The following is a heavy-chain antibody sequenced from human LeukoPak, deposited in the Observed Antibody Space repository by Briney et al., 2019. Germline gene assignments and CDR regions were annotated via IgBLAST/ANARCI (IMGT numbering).Heavy chain of an antibody. J-gene: IGHJ4*02. V-gene: IGHV3-33*01. CDR1: GFTFSSYG. Sequence: PGRSLRLSCAASGFTFSSYGMHWVRQPPGKGLEWVAVIWYDGSNKYFADSVKGRFTISRDNSKNTLYLQMNSLRVEDTAVYYCARDGVRSGYHEGPDYWGQGTLVTVSS. D-gene: IGHD3-22*01. CDR3: ARDGVRSGYHEGPDY. CDR2: IWYDGSNK.